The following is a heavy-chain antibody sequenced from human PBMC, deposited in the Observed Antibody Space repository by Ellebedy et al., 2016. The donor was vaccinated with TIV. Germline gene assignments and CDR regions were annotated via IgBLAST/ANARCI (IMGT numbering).Heavy chain of an antibody. CDR2: ISGRGAST. J-gene: IGHJ4*02. Sequence: PGGSLRLSCAASGITFSSSGMSWVRQAPGKGLEWVSTISGRGASTYYADSVKGRFTISRGNSNNILYLQMNSLRSEDTAIYYCAKDEGYYSSGSYYDFDFWGQGTLVTVSS. V-gene: IGHV3-23*01. CDR1: GITFSSSG. CDR3: AKDEGYYSSGSYYDFDF. D-gene: IGHD3-10*01.